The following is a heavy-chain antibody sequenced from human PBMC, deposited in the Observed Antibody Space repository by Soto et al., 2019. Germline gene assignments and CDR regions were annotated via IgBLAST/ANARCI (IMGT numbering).Heavy chain of an antibody. Sequence: WGSLRLSCAASGLTFSSYGMHWVRQAPGKGLEWVAVISYDGSNKYYADSVKGRFTISRDNSKNTLYLQMSSLRAEDTAVYYCVKDGSSGWPYYYDMDVRGKGTTVTVSS. D-gene: IGHD6-19*01. CDR2: ISYDGSNK. J-gene: IGHJ6*04. CDR3: VKDGSSGWPYYYDMDV. CDR1: GLTFSSYG. V-gene: IGHV3-30*18.